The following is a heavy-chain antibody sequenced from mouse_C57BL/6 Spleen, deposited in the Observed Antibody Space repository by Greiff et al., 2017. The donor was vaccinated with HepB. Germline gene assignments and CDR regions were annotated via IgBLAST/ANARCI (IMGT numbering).Heavy chain of an antibody. D-gene: IGHD4-1*01. CDR3: ARRDWDVGYFDV. Sequence: QVQLQQSGAELARPGASVKLSCKASGYTFTSYGISWVKQRTGQGLEWIGEIYPRSGNTYYNEKFKGKATLTADKSSSTAYMELRSLTSEGSAVYFCARRDWDVGYFDVWGTGTTVTVSS. V-gene: IGHV1-81*01. J-gene: IGHJ1*03. CDR2: IYPRSGNT. CDR1: GYTFTSYG.